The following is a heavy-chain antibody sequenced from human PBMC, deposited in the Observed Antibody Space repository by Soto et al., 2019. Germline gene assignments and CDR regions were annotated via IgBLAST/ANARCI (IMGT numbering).Heavy chain of an antibody. CDR3: ARIKSEYYYDSSGYLDY. V-gene: IGHV2-26*01. D-gene: IGHD3-22*01. J-gene: IGHJ4*02. CDR1: GFSLSNARMG. Sequence: SGPTLVNPTETLTLTCTVSGFSLSNARMGVSWIRQPPGKALEWLAHIFSNDEKSYSTSLKSRLTISKDTSKSQVVLTMTNMDPVDTATYYCARIKSEYYYDSSGYLDYWGQGTLVTVSS. CDR2: IFSNDEK.